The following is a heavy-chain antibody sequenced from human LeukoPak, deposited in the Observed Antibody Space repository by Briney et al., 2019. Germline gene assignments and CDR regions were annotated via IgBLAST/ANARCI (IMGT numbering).Heavy chain of an antibody. CDR3: ARAGVVPAALYYYYYMDV. CDR2: IYHSGST. Sequence: SETLSLTCAVSGGSISSSNWWSWVRQPPGKGLEWIGEIYHSGSTNYNPSLKSRVTISVDKSKNQFSLKLSSVTAADTAVYYCARAGVVPAALYYYYYMDVWGKGTTVTVSS. D-gene: IGHD2-2*01. CDR1: GGSISSSNW. V-gene: IGHV4-4*02. J-gene: IGHJ6*03.